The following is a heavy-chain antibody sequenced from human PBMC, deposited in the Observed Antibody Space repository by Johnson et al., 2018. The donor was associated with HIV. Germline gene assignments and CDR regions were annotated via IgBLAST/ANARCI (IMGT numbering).Heavy chain of an antibody. CDR3: ARDWEQQQPGAFDI. CDR2: MSYDGLEK. D-gene: IGHD6-13*01. Sequence: QMLLVESGGGVVQPGRSLRLSCAASVFTFSSYGMHWVRQAPGKGLEWVAVMSYDGLEKYYTDSVKGRFTISRDNSKNTLYLQMNSLRAEDTAVYYCARDWEQQQPGAFDIWGQGTMVTVSS. J-gene: IGHJ3*02. V-gene: IGHV3-30*03. CDR1: VFTFSSYG.